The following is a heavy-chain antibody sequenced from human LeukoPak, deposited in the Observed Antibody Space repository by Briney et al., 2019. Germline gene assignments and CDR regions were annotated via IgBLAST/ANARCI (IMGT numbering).Heavy chain of an antibody. V-gene: IGHV4-34*01. D-gene: IGHD3-22*01. CDR1: GGSFSGYY. CDR2: IYYSGST. Sequence: SETLSLTCAVYGGSFSGYYWSWIRQPPGKGLEWIGYIYYSGSTYYNPSLKSRVTISVDTSKNQFSLKLSSVTAADTAVYYCARNTYYYDSSGPLGGFDPWGQGTLVTVSS. CDR3: ARNTYYYDSSGPLGGFDP. J-gene: IGHJ5*02.